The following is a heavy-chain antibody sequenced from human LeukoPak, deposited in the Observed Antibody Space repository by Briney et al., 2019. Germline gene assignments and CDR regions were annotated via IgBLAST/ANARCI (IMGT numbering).Heavy chain of an antibody. Sequence: GGSLRLSCSASGFTFSSYEMNWVRQAPGKGLEWLSYISTSGTTIFYAESLKGRFTISRDNAKNSLWLQMNSLRAEDTAVYFCARRSCSSTSCLLDYWGQGTLVTVSS. CDR1: GFTFSSYE. CDR2: ISTSGTTI. J-gene: IGHJ4*02. CDR3: ARRSCSSTSCLLDY. D-gene: IGHD2-2*01. V-gene: IGHV3-48*03.